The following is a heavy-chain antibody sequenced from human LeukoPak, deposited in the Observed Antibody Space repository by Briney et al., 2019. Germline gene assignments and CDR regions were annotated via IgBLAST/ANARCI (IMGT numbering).Heavy chain of an antibody. CDR3: ARRWDGYNLL. J-gene: IGHJ4*02. V-gene: IGHV4-38-2*01. CDR1: GYSISSGYY. Sequence: SETLSLTCAVSGYSISSGYYWGWIRQPPGKGLEWIGSIYHSESTYYNPSLKSRVTISVDMSKNQFSLKLSSVTAADTAVYYCARRWDGYNLLWGQGTLVTVSS. CDR2: IYHSEST. D-gene: IGHD5-24*01.